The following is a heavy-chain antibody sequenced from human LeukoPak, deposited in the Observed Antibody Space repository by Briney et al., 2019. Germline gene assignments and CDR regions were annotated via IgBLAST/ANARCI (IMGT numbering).Heavy chain of an antibody. CDR3: ARRGRNGDSSGYYFSDY. CDR1: GFTFSSYA. Sequence: GGSLRLSCAASGFTFSSYAMHWVRQAPGKGLEWVAVISYDGSNKYYADSVKGRFTISRDNSKNTLYLQMNSLRAEDTAVYYCARRGRNGDSSGYYFSDYWGQGTLVTVSS. V-gene: IGHV3-30-3*01. CDR2: ISYDGSNK. D-gene: IGHD3-22*01. J-gene: IGHJ4*02.